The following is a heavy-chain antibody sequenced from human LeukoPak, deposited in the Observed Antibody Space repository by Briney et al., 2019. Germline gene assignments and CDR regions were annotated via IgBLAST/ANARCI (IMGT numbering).Heavy chain of an antibody. CDR3: VRAGGYGDYVDY. Sequence: PSETLSLTCTVSGGSISSYDWSWIRQPPGKGLEWIGYVYYSGNTNYNPPLKSRVTISVDTSKNQFSLKLTSVTAADTAVYYCVRAGGYGDYVDYWGQGILVTVSS. CDR2: VYYSGNT. J-gene: IGHJ4*02. D-gene: IGHD4-17*01. CDR1: GGSISSYD. V-gene: IGHV4-59*01.